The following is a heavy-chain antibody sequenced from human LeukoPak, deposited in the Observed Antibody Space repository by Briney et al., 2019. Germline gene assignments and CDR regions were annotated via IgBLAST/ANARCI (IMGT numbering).Heavy chain of an antibody. Sequence: GGSLRLSCAASGFAFSIYAMSWVRQAPGKGLEWVSAVSGGGGSTYYADSVKGRFTISRGNSKNTLYLQMNSLRAEDTAVYYCAKRSSSGSPGYWGQGALVTVSS. CDR3: AKRSSSGSPGY. CDR2: VSGGGGST. J-gene: IGHJ4*02. CDR1: GFAFSIYA. D-gene: IGHD1-26*01. V-gene: IGHV3-23*01.